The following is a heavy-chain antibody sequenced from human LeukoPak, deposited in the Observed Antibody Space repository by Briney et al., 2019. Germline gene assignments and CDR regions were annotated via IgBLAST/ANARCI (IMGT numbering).Heavy chain of an antibody. CDR3: ARDYRGYGSGAPFDS. CDR2: IYTSGST. D-gene: IGHD3-10*01. CDR1: GGSISSYY. V-gene: IGHV4-4*07. Sequence: SGTLSLTCTVSGGSISSYYWSWIRQPAGKGLEWIGRIYTSGSTNYNPSLKSRVTISLDTSKNQFSLKVNSVTAADTAVYYCARDYRGYGSGAPFDSWGQGTLVTVSS. J-gene: IGHJ4*02.